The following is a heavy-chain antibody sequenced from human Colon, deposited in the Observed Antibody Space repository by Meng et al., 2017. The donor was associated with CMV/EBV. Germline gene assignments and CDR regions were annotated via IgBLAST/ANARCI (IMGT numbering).Heavy chain of an antibody. D-gene: IGHD3-3*01. V-gene: IGHV3-21*01. CDR1: GFTFSSYS. CDR3: ARSLYYDFWSGQQKPTDY. J-gene: IGHJ4*02. Sequence: GESLKISCAASGFTFSSYSMNWVRQAPGKGLEWVSSISSSSSYIYYADSVKGRFTISRDNAKNSLYLQMNSLRAEDTAVYYCARSLYYDFWSGQQKPTDYWGQGTLVTVSS. CDR2: ISSSSSYI.